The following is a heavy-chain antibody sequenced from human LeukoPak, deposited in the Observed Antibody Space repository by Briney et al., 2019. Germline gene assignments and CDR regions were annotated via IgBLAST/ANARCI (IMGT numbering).Heavy chain of an antibody. Sequence: SETLSLTCAVSGGSFSGYYSSWVRQPPGKGLEWIGEINHSGSTNYNPSLKSRVTISVDTSKNQFSLKLSSVTAADTAVYYCARRKRSGCSSTSCLLNWFDPWGQGTLVTVSS. D-gene: IGHD2-2*01. V-gene: IGHV4-34*01. J-gene: IGHJ5*02. CDR3: ARRKRSGCSSTSCLLNWFDP. CDR1: GGSFSGYY. CDR2: INHSGST.